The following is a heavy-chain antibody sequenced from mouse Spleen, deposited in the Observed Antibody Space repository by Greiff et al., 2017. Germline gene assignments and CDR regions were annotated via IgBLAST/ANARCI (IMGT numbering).Heavy chain of an antibody. V-gene: IGHV1-5*01. CDR2: IYPGNSDT. CDR1: GYTFTSYW. CDR3: TSSSMTGTAWFAY. J-gene: IGHJ3*01. D-gene: IGHD2-10*02. Sequence: VQLKQSGTVLARPGASVKMSCKTSGYTFTSYWMHWVKQRPGQGLEWIGAIYPGNSDTSYNQKFKGKAKLTAVTSASTAYMELSSLTNEDSAVYYCTSSSMTGTAWFAYWGQGTLVTVSA.